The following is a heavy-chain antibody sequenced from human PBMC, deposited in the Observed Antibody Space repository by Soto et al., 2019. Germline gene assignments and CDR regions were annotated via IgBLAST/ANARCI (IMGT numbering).Heavy chain of an antibody. CDR2: ISWNSGSI. CDR1: GFTFDDYA. Sequence: EVQLVESGGGLVQPGRSLRLSCAASGFTFDDYAMHWVRQAPGKGLEWVSGISWNSGSIGYADSVKGRFTISRDNAKNSLYLQMNSLRAEETALYYCAKDSGDYYDSSGWFDYWGQGTLVTVSS. J-gene: IGHJ4*02. V-gene: IGHV3-9*01. CDR3: AKDSGDYYDSSGWFDY. D-gene: IGHD3-22*01.